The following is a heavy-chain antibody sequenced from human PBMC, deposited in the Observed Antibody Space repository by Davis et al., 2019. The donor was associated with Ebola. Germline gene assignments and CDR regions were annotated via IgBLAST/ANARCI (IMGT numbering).Heavy chain of an antibody. Sequence: AASVKVSCKASGGTFSSYTISWVRQAPGQGLEWMGRIIPILGIANYAQKFQGRVTITADKSTSTAYMELSSLRAEDTAVYYCAVTTIWTPNEYWGQGTLVTVSS. D-gene: IGHD3-3*01. J-gene: IGHJ4*02. CDR3: AVTTIWTPNEY. CDR1: GGTFSSYT. V-gene: IGHV1-69*02. CDR2: IIPILGIA.